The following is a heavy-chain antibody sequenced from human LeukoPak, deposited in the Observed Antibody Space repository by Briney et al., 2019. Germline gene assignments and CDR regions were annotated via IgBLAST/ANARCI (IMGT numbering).Heavy chain of an antibody. V-gene: IGHV3-7*01. D-gene: IGHD3-3*01. Sequence: GGSLRLSCAASGFTFSNYWMNWVRQAPGKGLEWVANIKQDGSEKYYVDSVKGRFTISRDNAKNSLYLQMNSLRAEDTAVYYCARGNFDFWGDHYYYMGVWGKGTTVTVSS. CDR3: ARGNFDFWGDHYYYMGV. CDR2: IKQDGSEK. CDR1: GFTFSNYW. J-gene: IGHJ6*03.